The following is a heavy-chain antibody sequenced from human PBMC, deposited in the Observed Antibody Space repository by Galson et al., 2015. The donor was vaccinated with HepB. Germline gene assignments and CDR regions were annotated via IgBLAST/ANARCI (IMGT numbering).Heavy chain of an antibody. V-gene: IGHV3-48*02. CDR1: GFTFNTYG. Sequence: SLRLSCATSGFTFNTYGMNWVRQAPGKGLEWVSYISRTAATTYYADSVKGRFTISRDNANNSLYLHMTSLRDDDTAVYYCAREYRQWLGIFCFDPRGQGTLVTVSS. D-gene: IGHD6-19*01. CDR3: AREYRQWLGIFCFDP. J-gene: IGHJ5*02. CDR2: ISRTAATT.